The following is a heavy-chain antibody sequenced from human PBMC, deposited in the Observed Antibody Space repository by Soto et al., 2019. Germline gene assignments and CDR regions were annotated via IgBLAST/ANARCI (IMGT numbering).Heavy chain of an antibody. CDR1: GDSVSSSSVT. CDR3: VRLIGNSWLDF. J-gene: IGHJ5*01. CDR2: TYYRSKWYN. D-gene: IGHD1-26*01. Sequence: PSQTLSLTCAISGDSVSSSSVTWNWIRQSPSRGLEWLGRTYYRSKWYNDYAESVKSRITINPDTSKNQFSLHVNSVTPEDTAVYYCVRLIGNSWLDFWGQGTLVTVSS. V-gene: IGHV6-1*01.